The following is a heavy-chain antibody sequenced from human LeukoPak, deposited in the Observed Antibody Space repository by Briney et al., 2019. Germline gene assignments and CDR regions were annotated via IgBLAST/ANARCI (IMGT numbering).Heavy chain of an antibody. D-gene: IGHD7-27*01. Sequence: KPGGSLRLSCAASGFTFSSYAMSWVRQPPGKGLEWIGSICYSGSTYYNPSLKSRVTISVDTSKNQFSLKLSSVTAADTAVYYCARQQSGAHWGQGTLVTVSS. V-gene: IGHV4-39*01. J-gene: IGHJ4*02. CDR1: GFTFSSYA. CDR2: ICYSGST. CDR3: ARQQSGAH.